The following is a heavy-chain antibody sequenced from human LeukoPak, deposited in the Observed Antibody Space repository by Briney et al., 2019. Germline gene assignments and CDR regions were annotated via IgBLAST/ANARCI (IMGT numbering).Heavy chain of an antibody. CDR1: GFTFSSYD. V-gene: IGHV3-23*01. D-gene: IGHD6-19*01. Sequence: GGSLRLSCAASGFTFSSYDMSWVRQAPGKGLEWVSRISGNGYTTYYADSVKGRFTISRDISKNTVYLQMHSLRAEDTALYYCAREVKGQWLILGPWGQGTLVTVSS. CDR3: AREVKGQWLILGP. CDR2: ISGNGYTT. J-gene: IGHJ5*02.